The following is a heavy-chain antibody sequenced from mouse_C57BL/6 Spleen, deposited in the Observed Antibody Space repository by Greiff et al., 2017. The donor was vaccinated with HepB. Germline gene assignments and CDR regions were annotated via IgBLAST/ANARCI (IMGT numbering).Heavy chain of an antibody. J-gene: IGHJ1*03. V-gene: IGHV1-54*01. CDR1: GYAFTNYL. CDR3: ARNYGSYWYFDV. CDR2: LNPGSGGT. D-gene: IGHD1-1*01. Sequence: QVHVKQSGAELVRPGTSVKVSCKASGYAFTNYLIEWVKQRPGQGREWIGVLNPGSGGTNYNEKFKGKATLTADKSSSTAYMQLSSLTSEDSAVYFCARNYGSYWYFDVWGTGTTVTVSS.